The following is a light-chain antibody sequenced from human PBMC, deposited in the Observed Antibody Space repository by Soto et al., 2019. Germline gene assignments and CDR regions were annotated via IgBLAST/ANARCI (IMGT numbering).Light chain of an antibody. CDR3: QHYSSFPWT. CDR2: AAS. CDR1: QGISSY. Sequence: IRVSQSPSAVSAYIGDRVTITCRASQGISSYLAWYQQKPGKAPKLLIYAASTLQSGVPSRFSGSGSGTEFTLTISSLQPDDFATYYCQHYSSFPWTFAQGTKVDI. J-gene: IGKJ1*01. V-gene: IGKV1-9*01.